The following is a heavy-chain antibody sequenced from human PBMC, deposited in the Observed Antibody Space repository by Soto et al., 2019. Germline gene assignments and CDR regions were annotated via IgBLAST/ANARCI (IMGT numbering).Heavy chain of an antibody. CDR3: ARVSRGYYDS. CDR1: GDSFSNYF. D-gene: IGHD2-15*01. Sequence: SETLSLTCAVYGDSFSNYFWSWIRQPPGKGLEWIGEINHSGSAYYNPSLGSRVTISVDKSKKQFSLKLSSVTAAATAVYYCARVSRGYYDSWGQGTLVTV. J-gene: IGHJ4*02. CDR2: INHSGSA. V-gene: IGHV4-34*01.